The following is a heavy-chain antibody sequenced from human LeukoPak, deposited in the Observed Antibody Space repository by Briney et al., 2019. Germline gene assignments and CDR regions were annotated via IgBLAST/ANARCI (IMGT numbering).Heavy chain of an antibody. J-gene: IGHJ4*02. V-gene: IGHV3-48*01. CDR2: ISSSSSTI. D-gene: IGHD4-17*01. Sequence: GGSLRLSRAASGFTFSSYSMNWVRQAPGKGLEWVSYISSSSSTIYYADSVKGRFTISRDNAKNSLYLQMNSLRAEDTAVYYCARESRTDDYGGYPFDYWGQGTLVTVSS. CDR3: ARESRTDDYGGYPFDY. CDR1: GFTFSSYS.